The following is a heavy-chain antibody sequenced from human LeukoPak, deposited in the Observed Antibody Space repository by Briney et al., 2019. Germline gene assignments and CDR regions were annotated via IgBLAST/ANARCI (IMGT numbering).Heavy chain of an antibody. CDR3: ARVAGQSYHFDS. CDR1: GFAFSTYS. J-gene: IGHJ4*02. CDR2: ITSSSSYI. V-gene: IGHV3-21*01. D-gene: IGHD3-10*01. Sequence: KSGGSLRLSCTASGFAFSTYSMDWVRQAPGKGLGWVSSITSSSSYIYYADSVKGRLTIPRDNAKSSLYLHMNSLRAEDTAVYYCARVAGQSYHFDSSGQGTLVTVSS.